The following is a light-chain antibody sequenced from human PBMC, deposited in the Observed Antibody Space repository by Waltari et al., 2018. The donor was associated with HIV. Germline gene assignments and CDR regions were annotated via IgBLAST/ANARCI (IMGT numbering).Light chain of an antibody. CDR1: NIGSKT. Sequence: SYVLTQPPSVSVAPGQTARITCGGNNIGSKTVHWYQQKPGRAPVLVVYDDSDRPSGILERFSGSNSTNTATRTISRLEAGNEADNYCQVGVSSMDHPDVLGTGTKVPVL. J-gene: IGLJ1*01. CDR3: QVGVSSMDHPDV. CDR2: DDS. V-gene: IGLV3-21*02.